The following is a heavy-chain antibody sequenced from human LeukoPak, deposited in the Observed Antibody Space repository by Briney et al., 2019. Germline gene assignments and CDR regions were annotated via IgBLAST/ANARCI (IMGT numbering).Heavy chain of an antibody. CDR2: IYSGGST. CDR1: GFTVSSNY. V-gene: IGHV3-66*01. CDR3: ARDPRYYYGSGNGY. Sequence: GGSLRLSCAASGFTVSSNYMSWVRQAPGKGLEWVSTIYSGGSTFYADSVKGRFTISRDNSKNTLYLQMNSLRAEDTAVYYCARDPRYYYGSGNGYWGQGTLVTASS. J-gene: IGHJ4*02. D-gene: IGHD3-10*01.